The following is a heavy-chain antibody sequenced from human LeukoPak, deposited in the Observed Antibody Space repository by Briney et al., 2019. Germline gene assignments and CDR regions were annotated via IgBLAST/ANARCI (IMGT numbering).Heavy chain of an antibody. Sequence: PSETLSLTCAVYGGSFSGYYWSWIRQPPGKGLEWIGEINHSGSTNYNPSLKSRVTISVDTSKNQFSLKLSSVTAADTAVYYCARGPVGLWYYGSGSYFDYWGQGTLVPSPQ. CDR3: ARGPVGLWYYGSGSYFDY. J-gene: IGHJ4*02. V-gene: IGHV4-34*01. CDR2: INHSGST. CDR1: GGSFSGYY. D-gene: IGHD3-10*01.